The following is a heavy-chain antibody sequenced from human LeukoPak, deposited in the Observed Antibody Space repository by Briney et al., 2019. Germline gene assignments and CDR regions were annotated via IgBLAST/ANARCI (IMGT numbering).Heavy chain of an antibody. CDR1: GYTFTSYG. Sequence: GASVKVSCKASGYTFTSYGISWVRQAPGQGREWMGWISAYNGNTNYAQKLQGRVTMTTDTSTSTVYMELRSLRSDDTAVYYCARAEVGATAVDYWGQGTLVTVSS. D-gene: IGHD1-26*01. V-gene: IGHV1-18*01. J-gene: IGHJ4*02. CDR2: ISAYNGNT. CDR3: ARAEVGATAVDY.